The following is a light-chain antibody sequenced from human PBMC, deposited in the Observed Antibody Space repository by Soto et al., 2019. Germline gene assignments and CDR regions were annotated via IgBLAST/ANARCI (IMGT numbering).Light chain of an antibody. V-gene: IGKV1-5*03. Sequence: GDTVTITCRASQSVDTCLAWYQQKPGKAPHLLIYKASRLETGVPSRFSGSGSVTDYTLTITGLQPVDFATYYCQQFYRYPWTFGQGTKVEI. CDR3: QQFYRYPWT. CDR2: KAS. J-gene: IGKJ1*01. CDR1: QSVDTC.